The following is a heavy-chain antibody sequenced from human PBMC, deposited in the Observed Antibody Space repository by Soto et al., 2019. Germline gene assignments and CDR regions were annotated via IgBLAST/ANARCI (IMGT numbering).Heavy chain of an antibody. CDR2: ISVYNGKT. D-gene: IGHD4-17*01. Sequence: QVQLVQSGAEVKKPGASVKVSCKASGYTFTSFGITWVRQAPGQGLEWMGWISVYNGKTNYAQKLQGRVTVTRDTSTNTAHMELRSLRSDDTAVYYCAKVDYGKNDGYSLEMWGQGTMVTVSS. V-gene: IGHV1-18*01. CDR1: GYTFTSFG. J-gene: IGHJ3*02. CDR3: AKVDYGKNDGYSLEM.